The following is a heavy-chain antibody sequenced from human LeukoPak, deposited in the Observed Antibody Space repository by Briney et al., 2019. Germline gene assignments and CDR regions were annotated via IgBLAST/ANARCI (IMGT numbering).Heavy chain of an antibody. CDR1: GGSIRNYY. V-gene: IGHV4-59*01. CDR2: IYDSGST. D-gene: IGHD6-13*01. CDR3: ARDYAGSSSWNWFDP. J-gene: IGHJ5*02. Sequence: SETLSLTCTVSGGSIRNYYWNWTRQPPGKGLVWMGYIYDSGSTNYNPSLKSRVTISVDMSKNQFSLKLSSVTAADTAVYYCARDYAGSSSWNWFDPWGQGTLVTVSS.